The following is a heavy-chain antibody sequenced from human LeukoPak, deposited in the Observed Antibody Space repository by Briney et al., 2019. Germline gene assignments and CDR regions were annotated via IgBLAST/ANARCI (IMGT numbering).Heavy chain of an antibody. D-gene: IGHD1-1*01. CDR2: IYSGGST. J-gene: IGHJ4*02. CDR1: GLTVSSNY. Sequence: PGGSLRLSCAASGLTVSSNYMSWVRQAPGKGLEWISVIYSGGSTNYVDSVKGRFTISRDNSNNSLFVQMNSLRAEDTAVYFCAKSRSGSANWALQIFDNWGQGTLVTVSS. CDR3: AKSRSGSANWALQIFDN. V-gene: IGHV3-53*01.